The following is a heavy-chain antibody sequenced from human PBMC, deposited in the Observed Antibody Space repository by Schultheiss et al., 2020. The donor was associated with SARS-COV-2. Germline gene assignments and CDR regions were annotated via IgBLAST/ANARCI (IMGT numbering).Heavy chain of an antibody. J-gene: IGHJ5*02. D-gene: IGHD3-10*01. CDR1: GGSFSGYY. V-gene: IGHV4-59*01. CDR2: IYYSGST. Sequence: SETLSLTCAVYGGSFSGYYWSWIRQPPGKGLEWIGYIYYSGSTNYNPSLKSRVTISVDTSKNQFSLKLSSVTAADTAVYYCARDRGYGSGSYSGWFDPWGQGTLVTVSS. CDR3: ARDRGYGSGSYSGWFDP.